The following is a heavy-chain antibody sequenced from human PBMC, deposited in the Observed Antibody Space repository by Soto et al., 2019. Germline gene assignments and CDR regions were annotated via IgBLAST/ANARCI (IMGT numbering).Heavy chain of an antibody. Sequence: QVQLVESGGGVVQPGRSLRLSCAASGFTFSSYAMHWVRQAPGKGLEWVAVISYDGSNKYYADSVKGRFTISRDNSKNTLYLQMNSLRAEDTAGYYCASSGGMLLGELSFGYWGQGTLVTVSS. V-gene: IGHV3-30-3*01. J-gene: IGHJ4*02. D-gene: IGHD3-16*02. CDR2: ISYDGSNK. CDR1: GFTFSSYA. CDR3: ASSGGMLLGELSFGY.